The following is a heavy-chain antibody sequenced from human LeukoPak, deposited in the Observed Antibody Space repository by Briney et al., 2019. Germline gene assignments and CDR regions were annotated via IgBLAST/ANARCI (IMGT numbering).Heavy chain of an antibody. J-gene: IGHJ4*02. CDR2: IIPIFGTA. D-gene: IGHD1-26*01. V-gene: IGHV1-69*05. CDR1: GGTFSSYA. CDR3: ARSSQSGSYGAFDY. Sequence: SVKVSCKASGGTFSSYAISWVRQAPGQGLEWMGGIIPIFGTANYAQKFQGRFTITTDESKRTAYMELSSLRSEDTAVYYCARSSQSGSYGAFDYWGQGTLVTVSS.